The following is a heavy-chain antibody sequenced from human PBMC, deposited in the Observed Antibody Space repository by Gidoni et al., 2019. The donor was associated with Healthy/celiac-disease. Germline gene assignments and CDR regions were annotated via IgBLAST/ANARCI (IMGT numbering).Heavy chain of an antibody. Sequence: QVQLVQSGAEVKKPGASVKVSCKASGYTFTSYDINWVRQATGQGLEWMGWMNPNSGNTGYAQKFQGRVTMTRNTSISTAYMELSSLRSEDTAVYYCARVRSDCSGGSCYSAVDYWGQGTLVTVSS. CDR2: MNPNSGNT. CDR1: GYTFTSYD. D-gene: IGHD2-15*01. V-gene: IGHV1-8*01. CDR3: ARVRSDCSGGSCYSAVDY. J-gene: IGHJ4*02.